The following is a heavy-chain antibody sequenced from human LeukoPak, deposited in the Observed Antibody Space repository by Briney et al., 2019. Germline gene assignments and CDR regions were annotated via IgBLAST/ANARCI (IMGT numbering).Heavy chain of an antibody. CDR3: ARHRYYYDSSGYFITDAFDI. J-gene: IGHJ3*02. Sequence: GASLKISCKGSGYSFTSYWIGWVRQMPGKGLEWMGIIYPGDSDTRYSQSFQGQVTISADKSISTAYLQWSSLKASDTAMYYCARHRYYYDSSGYFITDAFDIWGQGTMVTVSS. V-gene: IGHV5-51*01. CDR2: IYPGDSDT. CDR1: GYSFTSYW. D-gene: IGHD3-22*01.